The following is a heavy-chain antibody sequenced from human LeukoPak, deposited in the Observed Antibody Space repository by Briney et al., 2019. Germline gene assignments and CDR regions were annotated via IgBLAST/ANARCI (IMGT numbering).Heavy chain of an antibody. J-gene: IGHJ4*02. V-gene: IGHV4-61*08. CDR3: ARESGSGYYFDY. CDR2: IYYSGST. Sequence: SETLSLTCTVSGGSISSGGYYWSWIRQPPGKGLEWIGYIYYSGSTNYNPSLKSRVTISVDTSKNQFSLKLSSVTAADTAVYYCARESGSGYYFDYWGQGTLVTVSS. D-gene: IGHD3-3*01. CDR1: GGSISSGGYY.